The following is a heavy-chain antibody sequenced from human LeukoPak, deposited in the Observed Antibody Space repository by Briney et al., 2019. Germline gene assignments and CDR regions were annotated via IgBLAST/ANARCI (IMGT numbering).Heavy chain of an antibody. Sequence: GGSLRLSCAASGFTFSSYAMHWVRQAPGKGLEWVAVISYDGSNKYYADSVKGRFTISRDNARNSLYLQMNSLRAEDTAVYYCALLRDPTFDIWGQGTMVTVSS. D-gene: IGHD1-26*01. V-gene: IGHV3-30-3*01. CDR1: GFTFSSYA. CDR2: ISYDGSNK. J-gene: IGHJ3*02. CDR3: ALLRDPTFDI.